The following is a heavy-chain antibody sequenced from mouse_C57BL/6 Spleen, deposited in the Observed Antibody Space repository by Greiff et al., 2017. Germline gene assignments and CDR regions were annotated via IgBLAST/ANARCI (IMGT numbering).Heavy chain of an antibody. V-gene: IGHV1-55*01. CDR1: GYTFTSYW. J-gene: IGHJ4*01. CDR3: ASQPRAGAMDY. Sequence: QVQLQQPGAELVQPGASVKMSCKASGYTFTSYWITWVKQRPGQGLEWIGDIYPGSGSTNYNEEFKGKATLTVDTSSSTAYMQLSSLTSEDSAVYYCASQPRAGAMDYWGQGTSVTVSS. CDR2: IYPGSGST.